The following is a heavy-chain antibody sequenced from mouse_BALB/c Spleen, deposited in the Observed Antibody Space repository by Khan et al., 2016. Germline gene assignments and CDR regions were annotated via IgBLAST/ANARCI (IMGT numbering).Heavy chain of an antibody. CDR1: GYSITSDYA. Sequence: EVELVESGPGLVKPSQSLSLTCTVTGYSITSDYAWNWIRPFPGNKLEWMGYISSSGSTSYNPSLKSRISITRDTSKNQFFLQLKSVTTEDTATYYCARSIMANWGQGTTLTVSS. CDR2: ISSSGST. CDR3: ARSIMAN. J-gene: IGHJ2*01. V-gene: IGHV3-2*02.